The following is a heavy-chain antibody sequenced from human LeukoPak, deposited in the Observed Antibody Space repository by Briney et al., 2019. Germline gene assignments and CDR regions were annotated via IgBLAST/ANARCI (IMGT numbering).Heavy chain of an antibody. CDR2: ISSSSSYI. D-gene: IGHD6-19*01. J-gene: IGHJ3*02. V-gene: IGHV3-21*01. CDR3: ARASGYTSGWYDYAFDI. CDR1: GFTFSSYS. Sequence: GGSMRLSCAASGFTFSSYSMNWVRQAPGRGLEWVSSISSSSSYIYYADSVKGRFTISRDNAKNSLYLQMNSLRAEDTAVYYCARASGYTSGWYDYAFDIWGQGTMVTVSS.